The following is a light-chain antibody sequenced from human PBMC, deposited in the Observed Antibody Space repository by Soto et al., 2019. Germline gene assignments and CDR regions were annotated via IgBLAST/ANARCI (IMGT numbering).Light chain of an antibody. V-gene: IGKV1-39*01. J-gene: IGKJ3*01. CDR2: LAS. CDR1: QKIHNF. Sequence: DLQMTQSPSSLSASLGDRVTVTCRASQKIHNFVSWYQQKPGQAPKLLIFLASTLESGVPSRFGGSGSGTDFTLTISSLQPEDFALYYCQQRSNWPPFTFGPGTKVDIK. CDR3: QQRSNWPPFT.